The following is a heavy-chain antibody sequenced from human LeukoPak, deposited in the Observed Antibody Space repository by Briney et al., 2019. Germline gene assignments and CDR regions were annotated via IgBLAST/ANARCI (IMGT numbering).Heavy chain of an antibody. CDR1: GGSISSNSYY. Sequence: SETLSLTCAVSGGSISSNSYYWGWIRQPPGKGLEWIGSIYYSGSTCYNPSLKSRVTISVDTSKNRFSLKLSSVTAADTAVYYCARTRYYYNSRSYGAPYYFDYWGQGTLVTVSS. CDR2: IYYSGST. CDR3: ARTRYYYNSRSYGAPYYFDY. V-gene: IGHV4-39*01. D-gene: IGHD3-10*01. J-gene: IGHJ4*02.